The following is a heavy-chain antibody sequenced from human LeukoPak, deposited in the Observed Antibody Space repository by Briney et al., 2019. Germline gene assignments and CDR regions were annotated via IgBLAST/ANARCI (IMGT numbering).Heavy chain of an antibody. CDR2: LNPNNGNA. J-gene: IGHJ1*01. Sequence: VASVKVSCKASGYTFTSYDINWVRQATGQGLEWMGWLNPNNGNADYAQKFQGRVTLTRNTSISTAYMELSSLRSEDTAVYYCTRGGPVAGTHKYFQHWGQGTLVTVSS. V-gene: IGHV1-8*01. CDR3: TRGGPVAGTHKYFQH. D-gene: IGHD6-19*01. CDR1: GYTFTSYD.